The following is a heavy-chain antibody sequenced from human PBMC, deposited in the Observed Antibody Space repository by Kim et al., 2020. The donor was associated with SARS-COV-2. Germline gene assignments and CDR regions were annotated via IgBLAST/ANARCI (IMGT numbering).Heavy chain of an antibody. CDR2: IRYSGRT. CDR1: GDSLSSDY. CDR3: ARLPVISGWPFYY. V-gene: IGHV4-59*01. J-gene: IGHJ4*02. D-gene: IGHD6-25*01. Sequence: SETLSLTCTVSGDSLSSDYWTWIRQPPGKGLEWIGYIRYSGRTEYNPSLKSRLSISLDTSKKQFSLNLSSVTAADTAVYYSARLPVISGWPFYYWGQG.